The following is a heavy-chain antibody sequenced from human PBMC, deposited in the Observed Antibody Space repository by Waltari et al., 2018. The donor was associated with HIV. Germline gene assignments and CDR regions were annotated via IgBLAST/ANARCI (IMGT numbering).Heavy chain of an antibody. Sequence: QVQLQQWGAGLLKPSETLSLTCAVYGGTFSGYSWTWIRQAPGKGLEWIGEIKHSGKTNYNPSLKSRLTLSVDTSKNQVSLRMKSVTGADTAIYYCAREKSRASKWYGIFYYDAWGQGTLVSVPS. CDR1: GGTFSGYS. D-gene: IGHD2-15*01. J-gene: IGHJ5*02. CDR2: IKHSGKT. CDR3: AREKSRASKWYGIFYYDA. V-gene: IGHV4-34*02.